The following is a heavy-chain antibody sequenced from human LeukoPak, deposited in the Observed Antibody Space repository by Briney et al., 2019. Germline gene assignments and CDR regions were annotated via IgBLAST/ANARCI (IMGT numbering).Heavy chain of an antibody. Sequence: PSETLSLTCTVSGGSISSYYWSWIRQPPGKGLEWIGYIYYSGSTNYNPSLKSRVTISVDTSKNQFSLKLSSVTAADTAVYYCERQVRGYTYGFVPFYFDFWGQGTPVTVSS. D-gene: IGHD5-18*01. J-gene: IGHJ4*02. CDR2: IYYSGST. V-gene: IGHV4-59*12. CDR1: GGSISSYY. CDR3: ERQVRGYTYGFVPFYFDF.